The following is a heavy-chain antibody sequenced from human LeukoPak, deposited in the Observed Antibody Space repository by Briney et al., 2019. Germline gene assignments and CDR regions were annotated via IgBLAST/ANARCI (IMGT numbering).Heavy chain of an antibody. D-gene: IGHD6-13*01. J-gene: IGHJ4*02. CDR3: ARDSWVGSWYLDH. V-gene: IGHV3-33*01. Sequence: GGSLRLSCETSGFFFSSYGLHWVRQAPGKGLEGVAVMWYDGSKEYYADSVKGRFTISRDDSKSTLYLQMNSLRADDTGVYYCARDSWVGSWYLDHWGQGTPVTVSS. CDR1: GFFFSSYG. CDR2: MWYDGSKE.